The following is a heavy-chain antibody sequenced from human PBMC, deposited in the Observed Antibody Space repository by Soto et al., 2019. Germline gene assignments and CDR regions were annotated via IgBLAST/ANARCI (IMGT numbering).Heavy chain of an antibody. CDR3: AREPALGGPFDY. V-gene: IGHV1-18*01. CDR2: INAYNGNT. J-gene: IGHJ4*02. Sequence: QVQLVQSGAEVKKPGASVKVSCKASGYTFNSYGISWVRQAPGQGLEWMGWINAYNGNTKYAQKVQGRVIMTTDTSTSTAYMELRSLRSDDTAVYYWAREPALGGPFDYWGQGTLVTVSS. D-gene: IGHD3-16*01. CDR1: GYTFNSYG.